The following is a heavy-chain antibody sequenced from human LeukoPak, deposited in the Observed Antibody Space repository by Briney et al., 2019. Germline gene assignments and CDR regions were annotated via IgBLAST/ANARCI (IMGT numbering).Heavy chain of an antibody. D-gene: IGHD4-17*01. Sequence: GGSLRLSCAASGFTFSSYAMSWVRQAPGKGLEWVSAISGSGGSTYYADSVKGRFTISRDNSKNTLYLQMNSLRAEDTAVYYCAKGNGDPSSSYYYGMDVWGQGTTVTVSS. V-gene: IGHV3-23*01. CDR2: ISGSGGST. J-gene: IGHJ6*02. CDR3: AKGNGDPSSSYYYGMDV. CDR1: GFTFSSYA.